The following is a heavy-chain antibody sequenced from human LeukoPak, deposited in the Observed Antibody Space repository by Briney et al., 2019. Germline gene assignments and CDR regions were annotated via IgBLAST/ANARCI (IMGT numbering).Heavy chain of an antibody. Sequence: ASVKISCKAFGSTFTSYYMHWVRQAPGQGLEWMGWINPNSGGTNYAQKFQGRVTMTRGTSISTAYMELSRLRSDDTAVYYCARVPSYDSSGYNFDYWGQGTLVTVSS. D-gene: IGHD3-22*01. CDR2: INPNSGGT. CDR1: GSTFTSYY. CDR3: ARVPSYDSSGYNFDY. V-gene: IGHV1-2*02. J-gene: IGHJ4*02.